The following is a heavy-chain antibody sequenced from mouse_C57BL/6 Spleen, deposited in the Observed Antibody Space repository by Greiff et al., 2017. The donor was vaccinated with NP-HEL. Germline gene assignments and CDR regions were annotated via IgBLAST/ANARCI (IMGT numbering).Heavy chain of an antibody. J-gene: IGHJ3*01. CDR1: GYTFTSYW. Sequence: QVQLQQPGAELVKPGASVKVSCKASGYTFTSYWMHWVKQRPGQGLEWIGRIHPSDSDTNYNQKFKGKATLTVDKSSSTAYMQLSSLTSEDSAVYYCAIRIYYDYDGTFAYWGQGTLVTVSA. D-gene: IGHD2-4*01. CDR2: IHPSDSDT. V-gene: IGHV1-74*01. CDR3: AIRIYYDYDGTFAY.